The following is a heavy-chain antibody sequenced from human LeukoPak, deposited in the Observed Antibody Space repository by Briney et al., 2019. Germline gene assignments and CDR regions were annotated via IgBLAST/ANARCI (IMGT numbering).Heavy chain of an antibody. D-gene: IGHD5-24*01. V-gene: IGHV1-2*02. CDR3: AVRRDGYNGIDY. J-gene: IGHJ4*02. CDR2: INPNSGGT. CDR1: GYTFTGYY. Sequence: GASVKVSCKASGYTFTGYYMHWVRQAPGQGLEWMGWINPNSGGTNYAQKFQGRVTITTDESTSTAYMELSSLRSEDTAVYYCAVRRDGYNGIDYWGQGTLVTVSS.